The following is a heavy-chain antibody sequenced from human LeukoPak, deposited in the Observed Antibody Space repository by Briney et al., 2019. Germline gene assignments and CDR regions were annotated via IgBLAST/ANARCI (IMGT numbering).Heavy chain of an antibody. V-gene: IGHV4-59*01. Sequence: PSETLSLTCTVSGGSISSYYWSWIRQPPGKGLEWIGYIYYSGSTNYNPSLKSRVTISVDTSKNQFSLKLSSVTAADTAVYYCARYRYCSGGSCYLKPYFDYWGQGTLVTVSS. D-gene: IGHD2-15*01. J-gene: IGHJ4*02. CDR1: GGSISSYY. CDR3: ARYRYCSGGSCYLKPYFDY. CDR2: IYYSGST.